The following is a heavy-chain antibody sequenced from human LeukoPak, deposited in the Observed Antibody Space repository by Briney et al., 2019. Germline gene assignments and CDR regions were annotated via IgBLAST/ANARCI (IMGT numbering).Heavy chain of an antibody. Sequence: PSETLSLTCTVSSHYMNSDYWSWIRQPPGKGLEWIGYIYYTGNTNYNPSLKSRATISVDTSKNQFSLRLNSATAADTAVYYCARHAYVVNPFDSWGQGTLVIISS. J-gene: IGHJ4*02. CDR1: SHYMNSDY. V-gene: IGHV4-59*08. CDR3: ARHAYVVNPFDS. CDR2: IYYTGNT. D-gene: IGHD2-21*01.